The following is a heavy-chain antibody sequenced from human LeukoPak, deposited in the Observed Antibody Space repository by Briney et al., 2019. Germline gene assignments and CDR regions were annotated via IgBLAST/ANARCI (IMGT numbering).Heavy chain of an antibody. J-gene: IGHJ5*02. Sequence: ASVKVSCKASGYTFTSYYMHWVRQAPGQGLGWMGIINPSGGSTSYAQKFQGRVTMTRDTSTSTVYMELSSLRSEDTAVYYCARSQFDSSGYDNWFDPWGQGTLVTVSS. V-gene: IGHV1-46*01. CDR2: INPSGGST. CDR1: GYTFTSYY. CDR3: ARSQFDSSGYDNWFDP. D-gene: IGHD3-22*01.